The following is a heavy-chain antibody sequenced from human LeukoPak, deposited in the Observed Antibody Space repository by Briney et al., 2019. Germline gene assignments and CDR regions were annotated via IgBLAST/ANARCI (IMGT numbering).Heavy chain of an antibody. CDR3: AGLVQSAEYFQH. CDR1: GGTFISYA. D-gene: IGHD3-22*01. J-gene: IGHJ1*01. V-gene: IGHV1-69*13. Sequence: GASVKVSCKASGGTFISYAISWVRQAPGQGLEWMGGIIPIFGTANYAQKFQGRVTITADESTSTAYMELSSLRSEDTAVYYCAGLVQSAEYFQHWGQGTLVTVSS. CDR2: IIPIFGTA.